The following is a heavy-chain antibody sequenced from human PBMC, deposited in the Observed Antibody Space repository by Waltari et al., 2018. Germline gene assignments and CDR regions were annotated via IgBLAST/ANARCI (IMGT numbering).Heavy chain of an antibody. V-gene: IGHV4-59*01. CDR2: ISSTGST. CDR3: ARGGGGDWEWFDP. J-gene: IGHJ5*02. CDR1: GCSISGFY. Sequence: QVQLQESGPSLLKPSETLSLICTVSGCSISGFYWSWVRQPPGKGLDWIGYISSTGSTNFNPSLKSRVTMSLDTSKNQFSLQLSSVTAADTAFYYCARGGGGDWEWFDPWGQGTLVTVSS. D-gene: IGHD2-21*02.